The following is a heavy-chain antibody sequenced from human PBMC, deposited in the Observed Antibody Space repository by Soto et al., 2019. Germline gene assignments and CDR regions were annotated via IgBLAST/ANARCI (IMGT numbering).Heavy chain of an antibody. CDR1: GFSLSTSGVG. Sequence: SGPTLVKPTQTLTLTCTFSGFSLSTSGVGVGWIRQPPGKDLEWLALIYWNDDKRYSPSLKSRLTITKDTSKNQVVLTMTNMDTGDSATDCCAHRRFYYGSGSYNWFDPWGQGTLVTVSS. D-gene: IGHD3-10*01. CDR2: IYWNDDK. CDR3: AHRRFYYGSGSYNWFDP. V-gene: IGHV2-5*01. J-gene: IGHJ5*02.